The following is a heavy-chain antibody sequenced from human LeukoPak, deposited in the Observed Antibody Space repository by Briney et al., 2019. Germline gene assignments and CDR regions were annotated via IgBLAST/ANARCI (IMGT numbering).Heavy chain of an antibody. J-gene: IGHJ5*02. CDR1: GGSVSSGSYY. Sequence: SETLSLTCTVSGGSVSSGSYYWSRIRQPPGKGLEWIGEINHSGSTNYNPSLKSRVTISVDTSKNQFSLKLSSVTAADTAVYYCARGRQITRWFDPWGQGTLVTVSS. CDR3: ARGRQITRWFDP. CDR2: INHSGST. V-gene: IGHV4-39*07.